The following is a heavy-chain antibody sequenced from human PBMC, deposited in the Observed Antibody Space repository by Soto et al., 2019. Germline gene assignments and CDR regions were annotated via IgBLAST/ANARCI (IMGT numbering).Heavy chain of an antibody. CDR3: ARDYGGLGVAIDY. D-gene: IGHD3-16*01. CDR1: GGSISSYY. Sequence: SETLSLTCTFSGGSISSYYWSWIRQPPGKGLEWIGYIYYSGSTNYNPSLKSRVTISVDTSKNQFPLKLSSVTAADTAVYYCARDYGGLGVAIDYWGQGTLVTVSS. V-gene: IGHV4-59*01. J-gene: IGHJ4*02. CDR2: IYYSGST.